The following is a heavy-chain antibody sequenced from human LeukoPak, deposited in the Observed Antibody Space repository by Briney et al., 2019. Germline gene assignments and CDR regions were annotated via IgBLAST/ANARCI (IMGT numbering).Heavy chain of an antibody. J-gene: IGHJ4*02. Sequence: PSETLSLTCADYAGSFSGYYWSWIRQPPGKGLEWIGEINHSGSTNYNPSLKSRVTISVDTSKNQFSLKLSSVTAADTAVYYCARGAWELLKYYFDYWGQGTLVTVSS. D-gene: IGHD1-26*01. V-gene: IGHV4-34*01. CDR2: INHSGST. CDR1: AGSFSGYY. CDR3: ARGAWELLKYYFDY.